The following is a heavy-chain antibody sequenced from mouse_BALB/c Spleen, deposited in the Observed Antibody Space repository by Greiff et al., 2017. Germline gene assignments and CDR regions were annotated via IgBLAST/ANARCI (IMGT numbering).Heavy chain of an antibody. D-gene: IGHD2-1*01. CDR3: ARNYGNYDYYAMDY. CDR1: GYSITSDYA. J-gene: IGHJ4*01. V-gene: IGHV3-2*02. CDR2: ISYSGST. Sequence: EVKLLESGPGLVKPSQSLSLTCTVTGYSITSDYAWNWIRQFPGNKLEWMGYISYSGSTSYNPSLKSRISITRDTSKNQFFLQLNSVTTEDTATYYCARNYGNYDYYAMDYWGQGTSVTVSS.